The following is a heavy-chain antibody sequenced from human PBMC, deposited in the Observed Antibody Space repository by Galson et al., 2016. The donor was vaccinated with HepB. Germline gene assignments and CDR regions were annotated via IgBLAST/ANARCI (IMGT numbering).Heavy chain of an antibody. CDR3: AREGDSGYDSFDY. Sequence: SLRLSCAASRFTFSAYTMNWVRQPPGKGLEWVSSIGSSDKYRFYADSVRGRFTISRDNAEKSLYLQMNSLRAEGTAVYYCAREGDSGYDSFDYWGQGTLVTVSS. J-gene: IGHJ4*02. V-gene: IGHV3-21*01. CDR2: IGSSDKYR. CDR1: RFTFSAYT. D-gene: IGHD5-12*01.